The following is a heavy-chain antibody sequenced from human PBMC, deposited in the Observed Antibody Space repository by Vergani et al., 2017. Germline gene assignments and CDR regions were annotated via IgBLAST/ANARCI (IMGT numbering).Heavy chain of an antibody. CDR2: IYHSGST. Sequence: QVQLQESGPGLVKPSQTLSLTCAVSGGSISSGGYSWSWIRQPPGKGLEWIGYIYHSGSTYYNPSLKSRVTISVDRSKNQFSLKLSSVTAADTAVYYCARAPESPYYYDSSGSNYFDYWGQGTLVTVSS. V-gene: IGHV4-30-2*01. CDR3: ARAPESPYYYDSSGSNYFDY. J-gene: IGHJ4*02. D-gene: IGHD3-22*01. CDR1: GGSISSGGYS.